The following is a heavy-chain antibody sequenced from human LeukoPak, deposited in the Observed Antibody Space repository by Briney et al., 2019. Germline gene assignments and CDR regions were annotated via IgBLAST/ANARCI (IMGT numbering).Heavy chain of an antibody. J-gene: IGHJ4*02. CDR1: GFTVSRNY. CDR3: ANLPRGDY. V-gene: IGHV3-53*01. Sequence: GGSLRLSCAASGFTVSRNYMRWVRQAPGKGLEWVSVIYSGGNTYYADFVKGRFTISRDNSKNTLYLQINSLTAEDTAVYYCANLPRGDYWGLGTLVTVSS. D-gene: IGHD3-10*01. CDR2: IYSGGNT.